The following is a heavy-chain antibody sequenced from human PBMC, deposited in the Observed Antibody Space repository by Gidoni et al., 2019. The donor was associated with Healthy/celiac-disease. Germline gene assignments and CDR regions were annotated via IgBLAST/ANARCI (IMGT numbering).Heavy chain of an antibody. CDR3: AHFGTYDFWSGSYMDV. CDR1: WFSLSPIGVG. J-gene: IGHJ6*03. D-gene: IGHD3-3*01. V-gene: IGHV2-5*02. Sequence: QITLKESVPTLVKPTQTLTLTCTFSWFSLSPIGVGVGWIRQPPGKALEWRALIYWDDDKRYSPSLKSRLTITKDTSKNQVVLKMTNRDPVDTATYYCAHFGTYDFWSGSYMDVWGKGTTVTVSS. CDR2: IYWDDDK.